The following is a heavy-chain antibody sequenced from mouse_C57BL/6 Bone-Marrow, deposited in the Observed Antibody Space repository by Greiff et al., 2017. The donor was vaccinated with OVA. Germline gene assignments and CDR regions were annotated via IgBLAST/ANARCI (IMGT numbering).Heavy chain of an antibody. J-gene: IGHJ2*01. V-gene: IGHV3-1*01. D-gene: IGHD1-1*01. Sequence: EVQLQQSGPGMVKPSQSLSLTCTVTGYSITSGYDWHWIRHFPGNKLEWMGYISYSGSTHYNPPLKSRIPITPDTSKNHFFLKLNSVTTEDTAIYYCARELRFYYFDYWGQGTTLTVSS. CDR3: ARELRFYYFDY. CDR2: ISYSGST. CDR1: GYSITSGYD.